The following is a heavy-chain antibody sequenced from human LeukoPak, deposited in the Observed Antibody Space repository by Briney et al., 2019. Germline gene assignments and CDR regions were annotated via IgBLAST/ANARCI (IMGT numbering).Heavy chain of an antibody. CDR3: ARGDGYNFWDY. J-gene: IGHJ4*02. D-gene: IGHD5-24*01. V-gene: IGHV3-53*01. CDR2: IYISGST. Sequence: GRSLRLSCAASGFTVSSNYMSWVRQAPGKGLEWVSVIYISGSTYYADSVKGRFTISRDNSKNTLYLQMNSLRAEDTAVYYCARGDGYNFWDYWGQGALVTVSS. CDR1: GFTVSSNY.